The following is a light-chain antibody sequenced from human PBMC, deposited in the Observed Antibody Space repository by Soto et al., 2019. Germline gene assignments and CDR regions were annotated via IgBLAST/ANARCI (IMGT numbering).Light chain of an antibody. Sequence: EIVLTQSPGTLSLSPGERATLSCRASQSVSSSYLAWYQQKPGAAPRLLIYGASIRATGIPDRFSGSGSGTDFTLTISRLEPEDFSVYYCQQYGSSPFTLGPGTKDHIK. CDR1: QSVSSSY. CDR3: QQYGSSPFT. V-gene: IGKV3-20*01. J-gene: IGKJ3*01. CDR2: GAS.